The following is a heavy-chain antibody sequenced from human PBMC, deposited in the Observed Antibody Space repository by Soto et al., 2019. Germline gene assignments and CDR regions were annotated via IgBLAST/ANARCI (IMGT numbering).Heavy chain of an antibody. CDR1: GFTASTNY. Sequence: EMRLVESGGGLVQPGGSLRLSCAASGFTASTNYMNWVRQAPGKGLEWVSVINNGGSTYYADSVKGRFTISRDNSKNTRYLRMNSLRAEDTAVYYCARFSLQFYCGMDVWGQGTTVTVSS. CDR2: INNGGST. J-gene: IGHJ6*02. D-gene: IGHD3-3*01. CDR3: ARFSLQFYCGMDV. V-gene: IGHV3-66*01.